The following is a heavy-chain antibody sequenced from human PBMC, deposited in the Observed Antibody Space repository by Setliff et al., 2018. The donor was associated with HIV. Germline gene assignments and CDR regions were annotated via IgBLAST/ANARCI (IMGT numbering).Heavy chain of an antibody. CDR1: GSIFSAYN. J-gene: IGHJ4*02. D-gene: IGHD6-19*01. Sequence: PGGSLRLSCAASGSIFSAYNMHWARQAPGKRLEWVTFISSDGSNKYYADSVKGRFTISRDNSKNTLYLQMNSLRVEDTAMYYCTKDHLSGWASDCWGQGTLVTVSS. CDR3: TKDHLSGWASDC. CDR2: ISSDGSNK. V-gene: IGHV3-30*02.